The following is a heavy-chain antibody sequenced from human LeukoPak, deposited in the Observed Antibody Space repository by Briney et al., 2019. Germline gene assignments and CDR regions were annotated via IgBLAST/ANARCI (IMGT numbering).Heavy chain of an antibody. CDR2: FDPEDGET. D-gene: IGHD5-18*01. CDR3: ATAPPRGYSYGYDWFDP. J-gene: IGHJ5*02. Sequence: ASVKVSCKVSGYTLTELSMHWVRQAPGKGLEWMGGFDPEDGETIYAQKFQGRVTITEDTSTDTAYMELSSLRSEDTAVYYCATAPPRGYSYGYDWFDPWGQGTLVTVSS. CDR1: GYTLTELS. V-gene: IGHV1-24*01.